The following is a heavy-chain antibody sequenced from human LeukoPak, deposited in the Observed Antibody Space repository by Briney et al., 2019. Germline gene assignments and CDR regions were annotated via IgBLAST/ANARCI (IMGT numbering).Heavy chain of an antibody. CDR1: GYTFSNYG. D-gene: IGHD2-15*01. CDR3: ARGPLDYSSYYYYYGMDV. V-gene: IGHV1-18*01. J-gene: IGHJ6*02. CDR2: ISAYNGNT. Sequence: GASVKVSCKASGYTFSNYGISWVRQAPGQGLEWMGWISAYNGNTNYAQKLQGRVTMTTDTSTSTACMELRSLRSEDTAVYYCARGPLDYSSYYYYYGMDVWAKGPRSPSP.